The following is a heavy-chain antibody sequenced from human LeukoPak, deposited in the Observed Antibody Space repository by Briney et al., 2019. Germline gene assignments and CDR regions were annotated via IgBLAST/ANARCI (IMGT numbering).Heavy chain of an antibody. J-gene: IGHJ4*02. CDR1: GFTFDDYA. V-gene: IGHV3-9*01. CDR3: ARGLSGYASSLGY. Sequence: GGSLRLSCAASGFTFDDYAMHWVRQAPGKGLEWVSGISWNSGSIGYADSVKGRFSISRDNAKNTLYLQMNSLRAEDTAVYYCARGLSGYASSLGYWGQGTLVTVSA. CDR2: ISWNSGSI. D-gene: IGHD6-6*01.